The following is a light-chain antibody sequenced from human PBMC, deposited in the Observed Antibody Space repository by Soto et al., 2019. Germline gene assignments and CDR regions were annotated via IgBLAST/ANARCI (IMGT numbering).Light chain of an antibody. V-gene: IGKV1-39*01. CDR1: QSISSY. Sequence: DIQTTQSPSSLSASVVDRVTITCRASQSISSYLNLYQQKPGKAPKLLIYAASTLQSGVPSRFSGSGSGTDFTLTISSLQPEDFATYYCQQTLSFPPTFGQGTKVDIK. CDR3: QQTLSFPPT. J-gene: IGKJ1*01. CDR2: AAS.